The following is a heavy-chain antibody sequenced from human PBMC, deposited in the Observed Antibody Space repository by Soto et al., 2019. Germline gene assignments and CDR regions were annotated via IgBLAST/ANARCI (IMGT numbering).Heavy chain of an antibody. Sequence: GGSLRLSCAASGFTFTDYHMSWVRQAPGKGLEWVSYMGVFASDIYYADSVKGRFTISRDNAKNSLSLQMNSLRVEDTAVYYCARGRSMPRHWGQGTLVTVSS. D-gene: IGHD2-2*01. CDR1: GFTFTDYH. CDR3: ARGRSMPRH. J-gene: IGHJ4*02. V-gene: IGHV3-11*04. CDR2: MGVFASDI.